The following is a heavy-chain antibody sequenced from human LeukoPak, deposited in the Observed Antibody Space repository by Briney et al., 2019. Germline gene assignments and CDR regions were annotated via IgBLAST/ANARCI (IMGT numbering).Heavy chain of an antibody. CDR3: ARVLRYCSGGNCYSGGLGYMDV. CDR2: ISGSRSYI. J-gene: IGHJ6*03. D-gene: IGHD2-15*01. Sequence: GGSLRLSCAGSGFTFSSYDMNWVRQAPGKGLEWVSSISGSRSYIYYADSVKGRFTISRDNAKNSLFLQMNSLRAEDTAVYYCARVLRYCSGGNCYSGGLGYMDVWGKGTTVTISS. V-gene: IGHV3-21*04. CDR1: GFTFSSYD.